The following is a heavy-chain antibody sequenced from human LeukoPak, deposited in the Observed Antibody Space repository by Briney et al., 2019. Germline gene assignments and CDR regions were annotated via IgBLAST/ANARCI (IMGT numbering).Heavy chain of an antibody. J-gene: IGHJ5*02. CDR3: ARRYCSGGSCYSSFDP. D-gene: IGHD2-15*01. CDR1: GYSFTSYW. Sequence: GESLKISCKGSGYSFTSYWIGWVRQMPGKGLEWMGIIYPGDSDTRCSPSFQGQVTISADKSISTAYLQWSSLKASDTAMYYCARRYCSGGSCYSSFDPWGQGTLVTVSS. V-gene: IGHV5-51*01. CDR2: IYPGDSDT.